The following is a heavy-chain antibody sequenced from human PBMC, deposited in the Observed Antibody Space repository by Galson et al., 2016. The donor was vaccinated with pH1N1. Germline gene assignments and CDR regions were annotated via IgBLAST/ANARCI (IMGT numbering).Heavy chain of an antibody. Sequence: SLRLSCAASGFTFSSYGMHWVRQAPGKGLEWVAVIWYDGSNKYYADSVKGRSTISRDNSKNTLYLQMNSLRAEDTAVYYCARGNSYYGDYLGYWGQGTLVTVSS. CDR1: GFTFSSYG. CDR2: IWYDGSNK. D-gene: IGHD4-17*01. CDR3: ARGNSYYGDYLGY. J-gene: IGHJ4*02. V-gene: IGHV3-33*01.